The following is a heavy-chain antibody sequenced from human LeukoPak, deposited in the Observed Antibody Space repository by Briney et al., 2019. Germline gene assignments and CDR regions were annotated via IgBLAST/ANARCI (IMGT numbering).Heavy chain of an antibody. V-gene: IGHV3-53*01. J-gene: IGHJ4*02. CDR2: IYSGGST. CDR1: GFTVSSNY. Sequence: PGGSLRLSCVASGFTVSSNYMSWVRQAPGKGLEWVSVIYSGGSTYYADSVKGRFTISRDNSKNTLYLQMNSLRAEDTAVYYCASTWRVGAAFDYWGQGTLVTVSS. CDR3: ASTWRVGAAFDY. D-gene: IGHD1-26*01.